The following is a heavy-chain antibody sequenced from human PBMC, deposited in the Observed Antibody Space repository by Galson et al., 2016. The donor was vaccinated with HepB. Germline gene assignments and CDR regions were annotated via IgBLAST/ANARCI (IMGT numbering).Heavy chain of an antibody. CDR3: AKNKATARVWGHYYYYMDV. Sequence: SLRLSCAASGFTVSSNYLSWVRQAPGKGLEWVSIVYSDGSAYYSDSVRGRFTISRDNSNNIVYLQMNSLRAEDTAVYFRAKNKATARVWGHYYYYMDVWGKGTTVTVSS. CDR2: VYSDGSA. D-gene: IGHD3-16*01. V-gene: IGHV3-53*01. CDR1: GFTVSSNY. J-gene: IGHJ6*03.